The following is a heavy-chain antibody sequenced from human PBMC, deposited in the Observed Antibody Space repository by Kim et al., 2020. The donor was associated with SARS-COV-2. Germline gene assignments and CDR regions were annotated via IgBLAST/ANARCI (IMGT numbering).Heavy chain of an antibody. CDR2: INHSGST. Sequence: SETLSLTCAVYGGSFSGYYWSWIRQPPGKGLEWIGEINHSGSTNYNPSLKSRVTISVDTSKNQFSLKLSSVTAADTAVYYCASEVYYDFWSGYYPNSVSGGAVDIWGQGTMVTVSS. D-gene: IGHD3-3*01. CDR3: ASEVYYDFWSGYYPNSVSGGAVDI. V-gene: IGHV4-34*01. J-gene: IGHJ3*02. CDR1: GGSFSGYY.